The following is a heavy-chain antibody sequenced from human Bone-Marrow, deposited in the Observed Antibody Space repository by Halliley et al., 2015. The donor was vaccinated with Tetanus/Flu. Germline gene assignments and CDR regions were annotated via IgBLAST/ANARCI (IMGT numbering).Heavy chain of an antibody. J-gene: IGHJ6*02. Sequence: SSGNTNYNPPLKSRVTISIDTSKNQFSLRLTSVTAADTAMYFCARSPLRFLEWMTSGPLMDVWGQGTSVTVS. V-gene: IGHV4-59*01. CDR2: SSGNT. CDR3: ARSPLRFLEWMTSGPLMDV. D-gene: IGHD3-3*01.